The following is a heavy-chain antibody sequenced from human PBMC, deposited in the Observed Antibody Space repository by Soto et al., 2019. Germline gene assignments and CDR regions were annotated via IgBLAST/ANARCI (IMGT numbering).Heavy chain of an antibody. V-gene: IGHV3-30*18. Sequence: QIQLVESGGGEVQPGRSLRLSCAASGFTFSNFGMHWARQAPGKGLEWVADIAYDGSKTSYADSVRGRYTISKDFSKNTLYLQMNSLRPEDTAVYYCAKRGDWGSHIYLQEWGQGTLLTVSS. CDR2: IAYDGSKT. J-gene: IGHJ1*01. CDR3: AKRGDWGSHIYLQE. D-gene: IGHD3-16*01. CDR1: GFTFSNFG.